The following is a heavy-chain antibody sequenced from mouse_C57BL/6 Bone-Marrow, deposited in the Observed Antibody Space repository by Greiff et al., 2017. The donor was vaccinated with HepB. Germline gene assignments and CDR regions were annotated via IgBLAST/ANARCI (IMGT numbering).Heavy chain of an antibody. Sequence: QVQLQQPGAELVKPGASVKLSCKASGYTFTSYWMHWVKQRPGRGLEWIGRIDPNSGGTKYNEKFKSKATLTVDKPSSTAYMQLSSLTSEDSAVYYCARYPFITTVVGYFDVWGTGTTVTVSS. CDR1: GYTFTSYW. J-gene: IGHJ1*03. V-gene: IGHV1-72*01. CDR3: ARYPFITTVVGYFDV. CDR2: IDPNSGGT. D-gene: IGHD1-1*01.